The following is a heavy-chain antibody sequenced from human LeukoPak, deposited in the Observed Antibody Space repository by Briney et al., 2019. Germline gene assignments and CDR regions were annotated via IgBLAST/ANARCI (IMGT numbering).Heavy chain of an antibody. CDR3: AKVAEPEYYDILTGHEYYFDY. D-gene: IGHD3-9*01. Sequence: PGRSLRLSCAASGFTFSSYGMHWVRQAPGKGLEWVAVISYDGSNKYYADSVKGRFTISRDNSKNTLYLQMNSLRAEDTAVCYCAKVAEPEYYDILTGHEYYFDYWGQGTLVTVSS. V-gene: IGHV3-30*18. CDR2: ISYDGSNK. J-gene: IGHJ4*02. CDR1: GFTFSSYG.